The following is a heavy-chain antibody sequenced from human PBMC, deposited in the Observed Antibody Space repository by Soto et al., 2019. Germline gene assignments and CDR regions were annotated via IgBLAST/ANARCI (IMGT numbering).Heavy chain of an antibody. Sequence: GGSLRLSCAASGFTFSSYSMNWVRQAPGKGLEWVSYISSSSSTIYYADSVKGRFTISRDNAKNSLYLQMNSLRDEDTAVYYCARGGDDYYASSGPLDYWGQGTLVTVSS. D-gene: IGHD3-22*01. CDR2: ISSSSSTI. J-gene: IGHJ4*02. CDR3: ARGGDDYYASSGPLDY. CDR1: GFTFSSYS. V-gene: IGHV3-48*02.